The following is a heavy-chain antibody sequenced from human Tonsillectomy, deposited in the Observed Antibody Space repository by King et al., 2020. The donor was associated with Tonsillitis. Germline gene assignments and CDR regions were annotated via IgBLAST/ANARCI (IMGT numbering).Heavy chain of an antibody. D-gene: IGHD3-22*01. CDR3: ARVFRGYDSNRGADY. V-gene: IGHV3-74*01. Sequence: VQLVESGGGLVQPGGSLRLSCAASGFTFSHYLVHWVRQAPGKGLAWVSRLNNDGSSTSYADSVRGRFTISRDNTENTLYLQMNSPRVEDTAVYYCARVFRGYDSNRGADYWGPGTLDSVSS. CDR1: GFTFSHYL. CDR2: LNNDGSST. J-gene: IGHJ4*02.